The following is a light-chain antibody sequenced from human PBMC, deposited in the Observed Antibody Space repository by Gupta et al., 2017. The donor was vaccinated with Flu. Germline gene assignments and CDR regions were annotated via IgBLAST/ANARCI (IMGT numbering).Light chain of an antibody. CDR1: KHISNY. CDR2: DAS. Sequence: VIITCKASKHISNYFRWYQQKKGGEARMLIYDASYRGRRVVSRLSGGGSCTDFTFTISSMQQEEIVTYYCQQYENSTPLTFGGGTKVEI. CDR3: QQYENSTPLT. V-gene: IGKV1-33*01. J-gene: IGKJ4*01.